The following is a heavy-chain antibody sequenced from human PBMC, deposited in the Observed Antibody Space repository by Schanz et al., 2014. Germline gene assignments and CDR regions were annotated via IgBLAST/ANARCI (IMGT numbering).Heavy chain of an antibody. D-gene: IGHD2-8*01. CDR3: ASGGYCTNGVCNGGRNWFDP. Sequence: QVQLVQSGTQVKKPGASVKVSCKASGGTFSSFGINWVRQAPGQGLEWMGRIIPSLGLAKYEQKFQDKVTITADTSTTTAYMELSGLRSEDTAVYYCASGGYCTNGVCNGGRNWFDPWGQGTLVTVSS. CDR2: IIPSLGLA. CDR1: GGTFSSFG. J-gene: IGHJ5*02. V-gene: IGHV1-69*09.